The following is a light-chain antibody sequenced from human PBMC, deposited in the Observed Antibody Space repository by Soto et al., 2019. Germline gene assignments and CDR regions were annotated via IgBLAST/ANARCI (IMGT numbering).Light chain of an antibody. J-gene: IGKJ3*01. V-gene: IGKV1-39*01. CDR1: QSISSY. CDR2: AAS. Sequence: DLQMTQSPSSLSASVGDRVTITCRASQSISSYLNWYQQKPGKAPKLLIYAASSLQSGVPSRFSGSGAGTDFTLTISSLQPEDFATYYCQHCYSTPCTFGPGTKVDIK. CDR3: QHCYSTPCT.